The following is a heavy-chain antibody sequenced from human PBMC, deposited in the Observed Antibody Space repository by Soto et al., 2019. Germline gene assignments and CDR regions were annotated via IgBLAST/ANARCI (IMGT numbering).Heavy chain of an antibody. CDR3: ARAHGSGWGAFDI. CDR2: IYHSGST. Sequence: QLQLQESGSGLVKPSQTLSLTCAVSGGSISSGGYSWSWIRQPPGKGLEWIGYIYHSGSTYYNPSLKSRVTLSVNRSKNQFSLKLSSVTAADTALYYCARAHGSGWGAFDIWGQGTMVTVSS. V-gene: IGHV4-30-2*01. D-gene: IGHD3-10*01. CDR1: GGSISSGGYS. J-gene: IGHJ3*02.